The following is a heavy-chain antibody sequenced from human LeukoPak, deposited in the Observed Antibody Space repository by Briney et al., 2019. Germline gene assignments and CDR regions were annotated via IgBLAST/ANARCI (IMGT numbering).Heavy chain of an antibody. CDR3: ARENDAYAFDI. D-gene: IGHD1-1*01. Sequence: SETLSLTCTVSGGSISRYYWSWIRQPPGKGLEWIGYIYYSGSTNYNPSLKSRVTISVDTSKNQFSLKLSSVTAADTAVYYCARENDAYAFDIWGQGTMVTVSS. CDR2: IYYSGST. CDR1: GGSISRYY. V-gene: IGHV4-59*01. J-gene: IGHJ3*02.